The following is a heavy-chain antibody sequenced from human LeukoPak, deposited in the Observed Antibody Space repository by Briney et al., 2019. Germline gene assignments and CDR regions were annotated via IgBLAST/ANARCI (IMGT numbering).Heavy chain of an antibody. CDR1: GGSIGSYY. V-gene: IGHV4-59*01. CDR3: ARVSGVRKNYYMDV. Sequence: SETLSLTCTVSGGSIGSYYWSWIRQPPGKGLEWIGYIYYSGSTNYNPSLKSRVTISVDTSKNQFSLKLSSVTAADTAVYYCARVSGVRKNYYMDVWGKGTTVTVSS. D-gene: IGHD1-26*01. J-gene: IGHJ6*03. CDR2: IYYSGST.